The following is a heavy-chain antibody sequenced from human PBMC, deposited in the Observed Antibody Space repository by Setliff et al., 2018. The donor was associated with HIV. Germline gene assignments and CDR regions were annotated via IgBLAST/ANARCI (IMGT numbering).Heavy chain of an antibody. CDR1: GFTFSSYG. Sequence: PGGSLRLSCAASGFTFSSYGMNWVRQAPGKGLEWLSLMSGINDNTHYADSVKGRFTIFRDNSKKTLYLQMSSLRVEDTAVYYCAKDRQQLDPREFDYWGQGTLVTVSS. V-gene: IGHV3-23*01. J-gene: IGHJ4*02. CDR3: AKDRQQLDPREFDY. CDR2: MSGINDNT. D-gene: IGHD6-13*01.